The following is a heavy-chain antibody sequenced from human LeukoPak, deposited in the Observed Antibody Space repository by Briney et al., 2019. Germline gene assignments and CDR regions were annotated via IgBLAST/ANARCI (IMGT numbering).Heavy chain of an antibody. Sequence: QTGGSLRPSCAASGFTFSGSSIHWVRLASGKGLEWVGRVRSKANNYAAAYAASLKGRFTLSRDDSHNTAYLQMNSLKTEDTAVYYCTRYFPDDRSGRYGDCWGQGTLVTVSS. CDR1: GFTFSGSS. J-gene: IGHJ4*02. D-gene: IGHD6-19*01. CDR3: TRYFPDDRSGRYGDC. V-gene: IGHV3-73*01. CDR2: VRSKANNYAA.